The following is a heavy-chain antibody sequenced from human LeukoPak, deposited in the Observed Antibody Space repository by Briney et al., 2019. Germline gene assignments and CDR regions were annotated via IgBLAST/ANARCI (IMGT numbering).Heavy chain of an antibody. CDR1: GGSFSGYY. V-gene: IGHV4-34*01. CDR3: ASLRPQQLVHSWFDP. J-gene: IGHJ5*02. Sequence: SETLSLTCAVYGGSFSGYYWSWTRQPPGKGLEWIGEINHSGSTNYNPSLKSRVTISVDTSKNQFSLKLSSVTAADTAVYYCASLRPQQLVHSWFDPWGQGTLVTVSS. CDR2: INHSGST. D-gene: IGHD6-13*01.